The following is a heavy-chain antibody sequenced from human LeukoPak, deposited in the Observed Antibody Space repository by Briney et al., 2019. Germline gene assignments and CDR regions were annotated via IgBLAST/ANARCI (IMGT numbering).Heavy chain of an antibody. J-gene: IGHJ4*02. CDR3: AKNPMVRGVILPSYFDY. CDR1: GFTFSRYW. D-gene: IGHD3-10*01. V-gene: IGHV3-23*01. CDR2: ISGSGGST. Sequence: PGGSLRLSCAASGFTFSRYWMSWVRQAPGKGLEWVSAISGSGGSTYYADSVKGRFTISRDNSKNTLYLQMNSLRAEDTAVYYCAKNPMVRGVILPSYFDYWGQGTLVTVSS.